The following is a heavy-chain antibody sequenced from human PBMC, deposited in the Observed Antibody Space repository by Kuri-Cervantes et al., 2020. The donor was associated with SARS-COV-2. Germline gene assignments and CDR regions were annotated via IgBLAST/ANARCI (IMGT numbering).Heavy chain of an antibody. CDR2: ISGSGGST. CDR1: GFTFSSYA. CDR3: AKGGSGYDPEVYYFDY. V-gene: IGHV3-23*01. Sequence: GESLKISCAASGFTFSSYAMSWVRQAPGKGLEWVSAISGSGGSTYYADSVKGRFTISRDNAKNSLYLQMNSLRAEDTALYYCAKGGSGYDPEVYYFDYWGQGTLVTVSS. J-gene: IGHJ4*02. D-gene: IGHD5-12*01.